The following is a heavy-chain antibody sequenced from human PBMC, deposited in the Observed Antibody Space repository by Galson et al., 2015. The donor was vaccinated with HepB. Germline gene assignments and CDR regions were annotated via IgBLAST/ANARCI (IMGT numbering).Heavy chain of an antibody. CDR2: ISGTSTYV. Sequence: SLRLSCAGSGFTFRDNYISWIRQAPGKGLQLISYISGTSTYVDYADSVVGRFTISRDNANNSVFLQMNNLRADDTGVYYCARGDYDILTMDVWGQGTTVIVSS. CDR1: GFTFRDNY. J-gene: IGHJ6*02. D-gene: IGHD3-9*01. V-gene: IGHV3-11*06. CDR3: ARGDYDILTMDV.